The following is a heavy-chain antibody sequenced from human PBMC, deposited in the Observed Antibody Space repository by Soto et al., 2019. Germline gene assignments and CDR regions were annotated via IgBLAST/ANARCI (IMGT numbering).Heavy chain of an antibody. D-gene: IGHD7-27*01. Sequence: EVQLGESGGGLVQPGRSLRLSCAASGFTFDDYAMHWVRQAPGKGLEWVSGISWNSGSIDYADSVKGRFTISRDNAKNSMYLQMNSLRAEDTALYYCAKDANWGFWNWVQGTLVTVSS. CDR1: GFTFDDYA. J-gene: IGHJ4*02. CDR2: ISWNSGSI. CDR3: AKDANWGFWN. V-gene: IGHV3-9*01.